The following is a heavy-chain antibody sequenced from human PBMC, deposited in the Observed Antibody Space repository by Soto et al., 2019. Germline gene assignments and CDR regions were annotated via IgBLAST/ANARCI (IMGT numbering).Heavy chain of an antibody. D-gene: IGHD3-16*01. Sequence: GASVKVSCKASGYTFTDYYIHWVRQAPGQGLECMGWINSNTGCTDYAQKFQGRVTVTRDTSISTAYMELTRLTSDDTAVYYCARDHVGDMCYFDIWGKGKMVTVSS. CDR1: GYTFTDYY. CDR3: ARDHVGDMCYFDI. CDR2: INSNTGCT. V-gene: IGHV1-2*02. J-gene: IGHJ3*02.